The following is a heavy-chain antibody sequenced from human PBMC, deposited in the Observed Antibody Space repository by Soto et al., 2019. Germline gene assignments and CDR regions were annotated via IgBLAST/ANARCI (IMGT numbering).Heavy chain of an antibody. Sequence: GESLRLSCTASGFTFSSYAMSWVRQAPGKGLGWVSAMSGSGGSTYHAGSVKGRFTISRDNSKTTLYLQLNSLRAEDTAVYYFARADYYGSGRYVFDVWGQGTLVTVSS. CDR2: MSGSGGST. V-gene: IGHV3-23*01. J-gene: IGHJ4*02. CDR1: GFTFSSYA. D-gene: IGHD3-10*01. CDR3: ARADYYGSGRYVFDV.